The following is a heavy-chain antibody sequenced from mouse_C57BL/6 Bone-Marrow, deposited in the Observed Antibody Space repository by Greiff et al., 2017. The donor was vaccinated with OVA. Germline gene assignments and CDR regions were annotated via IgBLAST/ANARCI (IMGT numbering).Heavy chain of an antibody. J-gene: IGHJ4*01. CDR2: ISDGGSYT. D-gene: IGHD2-4*01. Sequence: EVQLVESGGGLVKPGGSLKLSCAASGFTFSSYAVSWVRQTPEKRLEWVATISDGGSYTYYPDNVKGRFTISRDNAKNNLYLQMSYLKSEDTAMYYCARGDYDYDGGVDYWGQGTSVTVSS. V-gene: IGHV5-4*01. CDR1: GFTFSSYA. CDR3: ARGDYDYDGGVDY.